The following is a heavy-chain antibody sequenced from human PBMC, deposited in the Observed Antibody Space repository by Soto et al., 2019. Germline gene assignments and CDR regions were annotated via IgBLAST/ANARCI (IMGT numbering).Heavy chain of an antibody. CDR2: ISYSGIT. J-gene: IGHJ5*02. V-gene: IGHV4-59*01. D-gene: IGHD5-18*01. CDR1: GGSISSYS. CDR3: VRVNTYGSNWFDP. Sequence: PSETLSLTCTVSGGSISSYSWSWIRQPPGKGLECIAYISYSGITNYNPSLKSRVTISVDTSKNQFSLKLTSMTAADTAVYYCVRVNTYGSNWFDPWGQGTLVTVSS.